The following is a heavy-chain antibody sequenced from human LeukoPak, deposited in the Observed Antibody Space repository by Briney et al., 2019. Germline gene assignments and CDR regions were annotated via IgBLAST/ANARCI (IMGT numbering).Heavy chain of an antibody. D-gene: IGHD3-16*01. J-gene: IGHJ4*02. CDR3: ARGGGDY. CDR2: IKQHGNEK. V-gene: IGHV3-7*01. Sequence: GGSLRLSCAASGFRFSTYWMSWVRQAPGKGLEWVANIKQHGNEKDYVDSVKGRFTISRDNAKNSLYLQMDSLRAEDTAVYYCARGGGDYWGRGTLVTVSS. CDR1: GFRFSTYW.